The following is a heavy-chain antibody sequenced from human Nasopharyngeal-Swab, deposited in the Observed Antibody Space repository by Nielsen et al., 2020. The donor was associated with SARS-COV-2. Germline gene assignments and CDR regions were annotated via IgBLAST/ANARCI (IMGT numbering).Heavy chain of an antibody. Sequence: GESLKISCAASGFSFGSHWMHWVRQAPGKGLVWVSRINGDGSATGHADSVEGRFTISRDNAKNTLYLQMNSLRVEDTAVYYCAKNTIMVDTYSYYMDVWGKGATVTVSS. J-gene: IGHJ6*03. V-gene: IGHV3-74*01. D-gene: IGHD5-24*01. CDR1: GFSFGSHW. CDR3: AKNTIMVDTYSYYMDV. CDR2: INGDGSAT.